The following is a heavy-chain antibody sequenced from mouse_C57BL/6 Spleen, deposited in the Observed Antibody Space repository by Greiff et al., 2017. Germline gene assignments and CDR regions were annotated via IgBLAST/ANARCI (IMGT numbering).Heavy chain of an antibody. CDR1: GYSITSGYY. V-gene: IGHV3-6*01. D-gene: IGHD1-1*01. CDR2: ISYDGSN. CDR3: ATWSLLLRNFDY. J-gene: IGHJ2*01. Sequence: EVQLQESGPGLVKPSQSLSLTCYVPGYSITSGYYWNWIRQFPGNKLEWMGYISYDGSNNYNPSLKNRISITRDTSTNHFFLKLNSVTTEDTATYYWATWSLLLRNFDYWGQGTTLTVSS.